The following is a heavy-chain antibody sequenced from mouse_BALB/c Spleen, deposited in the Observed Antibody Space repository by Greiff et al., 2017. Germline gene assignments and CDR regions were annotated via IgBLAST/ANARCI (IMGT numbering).Heavy chain of an antibody. D-gene: IGHD2-1*01. CDR2: IDTSDSYT. Sequence: QVQLQQPGAELVMPGASVKMSCKASGYTFTDYWMHWVKQRPGHGLEWIGAIDTSDSYTSYNQKFKGKATLTVDESSSTAYMQLSSLTSEDSAVYCCARSGNYLGAMDYWGQGTSVTVSA. V-gene: IGHV1-69*01. CDR1: GYTFTDYW. J-gene: IGHJ4*01. CDR3: ARSGNYLGAMDY.